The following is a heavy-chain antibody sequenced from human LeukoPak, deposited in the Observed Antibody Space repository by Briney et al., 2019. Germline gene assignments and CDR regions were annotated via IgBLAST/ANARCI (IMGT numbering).Heavy chain of an antibody. V-gene: IGHV3-30*02. CDR3: AKEALKGIAAAGPFDY. D-gene: IGHD6-13*01. J-gene: IGHJ4*02. Sequence: GGSVSLSCAASGSTFSSYGMHWVRQAPGRGLEWVAFIRYDGSNKYYADSVKGRFTISRDNSKNTLYLQMNSLRAEDTAVYYCAKEALKGIAAAGPFDYWGQGTLVTVSS. CDR1: GSTFSSYG. CDR2: IRYDGSNK.